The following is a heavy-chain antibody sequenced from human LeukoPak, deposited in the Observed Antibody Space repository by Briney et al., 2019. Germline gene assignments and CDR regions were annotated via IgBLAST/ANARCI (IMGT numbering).Heavy chain of an antibody. CDR2: ISSNGGGT. CDR1: GVTFSTYA. D-gene: IGHD1-7*01. CDR3: ASSPPTGTTWYFDL. Sequence: PGGSLRLSCAASGVTFSTYAMHWVRQAPGKGLEYVSGISSNGGGTYYANSVKGRFTISRDDSKNTLYLQMGSLRAEDIAVYYCASSPPTGTTWYFDLWGRGTLVTVSS. J-gene: IGHJ2*01. V-gene: IGHV3-64*01.